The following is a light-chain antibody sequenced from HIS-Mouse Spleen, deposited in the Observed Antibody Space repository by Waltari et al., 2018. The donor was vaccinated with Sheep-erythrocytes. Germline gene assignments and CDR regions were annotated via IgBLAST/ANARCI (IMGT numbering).Light chain of an antibody. V-gene: IGKV1-6*01. Sequence: AIQMTQSPSSLSASVGDRVTITCRASQGIRNDLGWYQQTPGKAPKLLIYAASKLQSGVPSRFSGSGSVTDFTLTISSLQPEDFATYYCLQDYNYPYTFGQGTKLEIK. CDR2: AAS. CDR1: QGIRND. J-gene: IGKJ2*01. CDR3: LQDYNYPYT.